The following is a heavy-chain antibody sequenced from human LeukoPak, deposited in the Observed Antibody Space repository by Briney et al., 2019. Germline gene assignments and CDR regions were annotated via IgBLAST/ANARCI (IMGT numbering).Heavy chain of an antibody. Sequence: PGGSLRLSCAASGFTVSGNYMSWVRQAPGKGLEWVSVIYGGGSTYYADSVKGRFTISRDTPKNTLYLQMNSLRVEDTAVYYCASWPVGWYGEDSWGQGTLVTVSS. D-gene: IGHD6-19*01. V-gene: IGHV3-53*01. CDR3: ASWPVGWYGEDS. CDR1: GFTVSGNY. J-gene: IGHJ4*02. CDR2: IYGGGST.